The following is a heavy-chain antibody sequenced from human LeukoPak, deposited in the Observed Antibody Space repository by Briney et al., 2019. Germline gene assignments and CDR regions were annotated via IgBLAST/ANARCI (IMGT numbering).Heavy chain of an antibody. Sequence: SETLSLTCAVYGGSFSGYYWNWIRQPPGKGLEWIGYIYYSGSTNYNPSLKSRVTISVDTSKNQFSLKLSSVTAADTAVYYCATLPEYGEDYWGQGTLVTVSS. CDR2: IYYSGST. CDR3: ATLPEYGEDY. J-gene: IGHJ4*02. V-gene: IGHV4-59*08. D-gene: IGHD3-10*01. CDR1: GGSFSGYY.